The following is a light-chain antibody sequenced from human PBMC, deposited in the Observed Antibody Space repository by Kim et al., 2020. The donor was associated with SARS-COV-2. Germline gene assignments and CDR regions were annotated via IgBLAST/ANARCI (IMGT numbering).Light chain of an antibody. V-gene: IGLV6-57*03. Sequence: VTSSCTRCSGRIARNYGEWSQQSPGSASTTVIYGDNQRASGVPGRFSGYIDSSSNSASLTSSGLRNEDDADYCCQSSDSSCLPVVFGGGTQLTVL. CDR3: QSSDSSCLPVV. J-gene: IGLJ2*01. CDR2: GDN. CDR1: SGRIARNY.